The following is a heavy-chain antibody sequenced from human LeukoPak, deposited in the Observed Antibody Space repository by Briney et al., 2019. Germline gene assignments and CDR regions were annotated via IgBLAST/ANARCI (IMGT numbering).Heavy chain of an antibody. J-gene: IGHJ4*02. V-gene: IGHV3-33*01. CDR1: GFSFGTYG. CDR3: AREYYDSSDYPRQHYFGY. D-gene: IGHD3-22*01. CDR2: IWYDGGNK. Sequence: PGGSLRLSCATSGFSFGTYGMHWVRQVPGKGLEWVAVIWYDGGNKYYADSVKGRFTISRDNSKNTLYLQMNSLRAEDTAVYYCAREYYDSSDYPRQHYFGYWGQGTLVTVSS.